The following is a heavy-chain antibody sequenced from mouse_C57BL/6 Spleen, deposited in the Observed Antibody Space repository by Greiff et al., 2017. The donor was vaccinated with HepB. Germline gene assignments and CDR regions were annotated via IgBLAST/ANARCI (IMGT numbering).Heavy chain of an antibody. J-gene: IGHJ2*01. V-gene: IGHV14-2*01. Sequence: EVQLQQSGAELVKPGASVKLSCTASGFNIKDYYMHWVKQRTEQGLEWIGRIDPEDGETKYAPKFQSKATIPADTSSNTAYLQLSSLTSEDTAVYYCARSRYYGSSYRFDYWGQGTTLTVSS. CDR3: ARSRYYGSSYRFDY. CDR2: IDPEDGET. CDR1: GFNIKDYY. D-gene: IGHD1-1*01.